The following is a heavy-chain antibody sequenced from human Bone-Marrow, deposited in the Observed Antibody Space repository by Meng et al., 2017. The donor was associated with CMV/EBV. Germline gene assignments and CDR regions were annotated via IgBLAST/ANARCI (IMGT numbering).Heavy chain of an antibody. V-gene: IGHV4-4*02. CDR1: GDSISSNNW. CDR3: ARVRGGCSLTSCTLDP. CDR2: IYHSSTP. D-gene: IGHD2-2*01. J-gene: IGHJ5*02. Sequence: GSLRLSCAVSGDSISSNNWWTWVRQTPGKGLEWIGEIYHSSTPNYNPSLKSRVALFVDKPKNHFSLRLTSVTAADTGVYYCARVRGGCSLTSCTLDPWGQGTLVTVSS.